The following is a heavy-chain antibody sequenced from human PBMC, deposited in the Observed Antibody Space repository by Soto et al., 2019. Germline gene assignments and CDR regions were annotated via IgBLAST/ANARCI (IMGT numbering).Heavy chain of an antibody. Sequence: GGSLRLSCAASGFTFSSYSMNWVRQAPGKGLEWVSSISSSSSYIYYADSVKGRFTISRDNAKNSLYLQMNSLRAEDTAVYYCARDLSRDILTGYSVEVDTAMSGSWGQGTLVTVSS. D-gene: IGHD3-9*01. CDR3: ARDLSRDILTGYSVEVDTAMSGS. CDR1: GFTFSSYS. J-gene: IGHJ5*02. V-gene: IGHV3-21*01. CDR2: ISSSSSYI.